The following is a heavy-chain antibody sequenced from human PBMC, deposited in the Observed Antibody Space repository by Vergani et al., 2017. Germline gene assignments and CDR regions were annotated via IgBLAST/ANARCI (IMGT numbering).Heavy chain of an antibody. CDR2: IIPIFGTA. V-gene: IGHV1-69*01. J-gene: IGHJ5*02. D-gene: IGHD6-13*01. Sequence: QVQLVQSGAEVKKPGSSVKVSCKASGGTFSSYAISWVRQAPGKGLEWMGGIIPIFGTANYAQKFQGRVTITADESTSTAYMELSSLRSEDTAVYYCASWVTQQLVPEGWFDPWGQGTLVTVSS. CDR3: ASWVTQQLVPEGWFDP. CDR1: GGTFSSYA.